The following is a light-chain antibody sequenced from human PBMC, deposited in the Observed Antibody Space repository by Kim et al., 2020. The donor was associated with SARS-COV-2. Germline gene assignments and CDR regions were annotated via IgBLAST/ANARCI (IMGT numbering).Light chain of an antibody. CDR1: HIVSSDF. CDR2: QAS. V-gene: IGKV3-20*01. CDR3: QQYGSSPQT. J-gene: IGKJ5*01. Sequence: SPEERAPLSCRASHIVSSDFLAWYQQKPGQSPSLVLNQASNRAPGIPDRFSGSGSGTDFTLTISRLEPEDFAVYYCQQYGSSPQTFGQRTRLEIK.